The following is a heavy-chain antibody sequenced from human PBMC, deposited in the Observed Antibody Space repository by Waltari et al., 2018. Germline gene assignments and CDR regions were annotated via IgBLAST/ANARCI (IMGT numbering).Heavy chain of an antibody. J-gene: IGHJ3*01. V-gene: IGHV3-15*01. D-gene: IGHD5-12*01. CDR2: IKSKTDGGTT. Sequence: EVQLVESGGGLVKPGGSLRLSCAASGFPFSNAWLSWVRQAPGKGLEWVGRIKSKTDGGTTDYAAPVKGRFTISRDDSKNTLYLQMNSLKTEDTAVYYCTTGTFIVATIFGLWGQGTMVTVSS. CDR1: GFPFSNAW. CDR3: TTGTFIVATIFGL.